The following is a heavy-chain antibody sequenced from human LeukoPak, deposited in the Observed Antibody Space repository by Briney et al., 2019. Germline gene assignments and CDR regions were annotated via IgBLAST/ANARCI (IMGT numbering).Heavy chain of an antibody. CDR2: VNPEDGET. CDR1: GYTLTELS. CDR3: AIAQNWKAGWFDP. Sequence: ASVKVSCKVSGYTLTELSIHWVRQAPGKGLEWMGGVNPEDGETIYAQKFQGRVTMTEDTPIDTTYMEVSSLRSEDTAVYFCAIAQNWKAGWFDPWGQGTQVTVSS. J-gene: IGHJ5*02. V-gene: IGHV1-24*01. D-gene: IGHD1-1*01.